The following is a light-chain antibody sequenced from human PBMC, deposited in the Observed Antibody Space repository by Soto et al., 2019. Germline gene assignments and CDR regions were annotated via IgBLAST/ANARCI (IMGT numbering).Light chain of an antibody. CDR2: DVS. CDR1: SSDVGGYNY. CDR3: SSYTSSSTYV. V-gene: IGLV2-14*03. Sequence: QSVLTQPASVSGSPGQSITISCSGTSSDVGGYNYVFWYQHHPGKASKLMIYDVSNRPSGVSNRFSGSKSGNTASLTISGLQAEDEADYYCSSYTSSSTYVFGTGTKVTVL. J-gene: IGLJ1*01.